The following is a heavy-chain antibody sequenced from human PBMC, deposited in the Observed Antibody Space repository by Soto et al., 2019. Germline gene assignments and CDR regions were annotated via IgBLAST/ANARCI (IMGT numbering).Heavy chain of an antibody. CDR2: INPNTGGT. V-gene: IGHV1-2*04. Sequence: QEQLVQSGAEVKMPGASVKVSCKASGYTFTDYYVHWVRQAPGQGLEWMGWINPNTGGTTYAQKFQGWVTMTRDPSISTAYMELSRLKSDDTAVYYCARDYYPLNDPDYGDYSSGDVYAFDIWGQGTMVTVSS. D-gene: IGHD4-17*01. J-gene: IGHJ3*02. CDR1: GYTFTDYY. CDR3: ARDYYPLNDPDYGDYSSGDVYAFDI.